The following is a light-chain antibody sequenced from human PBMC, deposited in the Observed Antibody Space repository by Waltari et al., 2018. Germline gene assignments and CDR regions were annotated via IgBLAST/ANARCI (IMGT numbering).Light chain of an antibody. CDR3: CSYAGSYTLV. CDR2: DVN. V-gene: IGLV2-11*01. J-gene: IGLJ3*02. CDR1: SSAVGRFNY. Sequence: QSALTQPRSVSGSPGQSVPISCTGTSSAVGRFNYVSWHQQHPGKAPKLMIYDVNKRPSGVPDRFSGSKSGNTASLTISGLQAEDEADYYCCSYAGSYTLVFGGGTKLTVL.